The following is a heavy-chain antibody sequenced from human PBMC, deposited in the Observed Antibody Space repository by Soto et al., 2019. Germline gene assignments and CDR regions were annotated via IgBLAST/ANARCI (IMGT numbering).Heavy chain of an antibody. CDR2: IYYSGST. J-gene: IGHJ4*02. Sequence: PSETLSLTCTVSGGSISSGDYYWSWIRQPPGKGLEWIGYIYYSGSTYYNPSLKSRVTISVDTSKNQFSLKLSSVTAADTAVYYCARGGEAARPPPTYFDYWGQGTLVTVSS. CDR1: GGSISSGDYY. D-gene: IGHD6-6*01. CDR3: ARGGEAARPPPTYFDY. V-gene: IGHV4-30-4*01.